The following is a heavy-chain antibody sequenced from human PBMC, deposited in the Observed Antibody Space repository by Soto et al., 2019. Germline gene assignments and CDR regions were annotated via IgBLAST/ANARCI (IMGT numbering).Heavy chain of an antibody. CDR3: TRVSLNYYNDH. CDR2: IRNKANRYTT. Sequence: GGSLRLSCVASGFTFSDHYMDWVRQAPGEGLEWIGRIRNKANRYTTEYAASVKGRFSISRDASNNSVYLQMNSLKTEDTAVYYCTRVSLNYYNDHWGQRTLVTVSS. V-gene: IGHV3-72*01. J-gene: IGHJ4*02. D-gene: IGHD3-22*01. CDR1: GFTFSDHY.